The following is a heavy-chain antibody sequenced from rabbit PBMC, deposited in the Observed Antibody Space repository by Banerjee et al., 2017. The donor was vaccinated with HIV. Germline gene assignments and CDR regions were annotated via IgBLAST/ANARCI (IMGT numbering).Heavy chain of an antibody. D-gene: IGHD7-1*01. Sequence: QSLEESGGDLVKPGASLTLTCTASGFDFSSNTMCWVRQAPGKGLEWIGCINTNSGSTYYASWAKGRFTISKTSSTTVTLQGPSLTAADTATYFCARRDTGDGTAISFDLWGPGTLVTVS. J-gene: IGHJ4*01. CDR2: INTNSGST. CDR1: GFDFSSNT. V-gene: IGHV1S40*01. CDR3: ARRDTGDGTAISFDL.